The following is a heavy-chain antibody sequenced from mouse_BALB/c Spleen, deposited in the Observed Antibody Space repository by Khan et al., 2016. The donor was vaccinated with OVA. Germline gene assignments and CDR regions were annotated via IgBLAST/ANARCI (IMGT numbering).Heavy chain of an antibody. CDR2: IWSGGST. J-gene: IGHJ3*01. CDR3: ARNYDYDEGLVY. CDR1: GFSLTSYG. D-gene: IGHD2-4*01. V-gene: IGHV2-2*02. Sequence: QVRLQQSGPGLVQPSQSLSITCTVSGFSLTSYGIHWVRQSPGKGLEWLGVIWSGGSTDYDAAFISSLSISKDNSKSQVFFKMNSLQGNDTAIYYGARNYDYDEGLVYWGQGTLVTVAA.